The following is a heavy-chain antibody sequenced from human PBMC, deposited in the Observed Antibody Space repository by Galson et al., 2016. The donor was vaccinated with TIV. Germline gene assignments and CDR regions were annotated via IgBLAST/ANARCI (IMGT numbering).Heavy chain of an antibody. CDR2: IVPMFGPT. V-gene: IGHV1-69*13. D-gene: IGHD3-22*01. CDR3: ARGRGIYDSSGYFLFDH. CDR1: GVTFSYFA. Sequence: SVKVSCKASGVTFSYFAFSWVRQAPGQGLEWMGGIVPMFGPTNYAQKFQGRVTISADESTTTDYLELSSLRSEDTAVYYCARGRGIYDSSGYFLFDHWGQGTLVTVSS. J-gene: IGHJ5*02.